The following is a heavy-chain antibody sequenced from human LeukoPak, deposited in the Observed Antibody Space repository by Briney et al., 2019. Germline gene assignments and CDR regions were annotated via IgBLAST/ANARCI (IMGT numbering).Heavy chain of an antibody. V-gene: IGHV1-8*01. CDR2: MNPNSGNT. CDR1: GYTFTSYD. J-gene: IGHJ4*02. Sequence: ASVKVSCKASGYTFTSYDINWVRQATGQGLERMGWMNPNSGNTGYAQKFQGRVTMTRNTSISTAYMELSSLRSEDTAVYYCARVSSGWYPPLRYWGQGTLVTVSS. D-gene: IGHD6-19*01. CDR3: ARVSSGWYPPLRY.